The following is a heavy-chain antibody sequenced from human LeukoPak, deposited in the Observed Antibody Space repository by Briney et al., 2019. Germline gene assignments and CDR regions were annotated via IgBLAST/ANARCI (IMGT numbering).Heavy chain of an antibody. CDR2: IYYSGST. J-gene: IGHJ5*02. Sequence: SETLSLTCTVSGGFISNYYWSWIRQPPGKGLEWIGYIYYSGSTNYNPSLKSRVTISVDTSKNQFSLKVNSVTAADTAVYYCARGYDFWSGLVGGWFDPWGQGTLVTVSS. CDR3: ARGYDFWSGLVGGWFDP. D-gene: IGHD3-3*01. V-gene: IGHV4-59*01. CDR1: GGFISNYY.